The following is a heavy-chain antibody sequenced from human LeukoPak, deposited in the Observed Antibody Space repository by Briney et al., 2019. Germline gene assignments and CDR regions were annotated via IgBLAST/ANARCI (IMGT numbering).Heavy chain of an antibody. D-gene: IGHD6-19*01. CDR3: ARDGGYSSGWLLN. Sequence: GGSLRLSCAASGFTLNSYSMNWVRQAPGKGLEWVSSISSRSGYIYYADSVKGRFTISRDNAKNSLYLQMNSLRAEDTAVYYCARDGGYSSGWLLNWGQGTLVTVSS. CDR2: ISSRSGYI. J-gene: IGHJ4*02. CDR1: GFTLNSYS. V-gene: IGHV3-21*01.